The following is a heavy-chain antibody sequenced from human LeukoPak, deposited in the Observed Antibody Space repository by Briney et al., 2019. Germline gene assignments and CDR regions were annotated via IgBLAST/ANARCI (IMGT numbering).Heavy chain of an antibody. J-gene: IGHJ3*02. CDR3: ARRTIHDAFDI. Sequence: GGSLRLSCAASGFTFSSYAMHWVRQAPGKGLEYVSAISSNGGSTYYANSVKGRFTISRDNSKSTLYLQMGSLRAEDMAVYYCARRTIHDAFDIWGQGAMVTVSS. CDR1: GFTFSSYA. D-gene: IGHD1-1*01. CDR2: ISSNGGST. V-gene: IGHV3-64*01.